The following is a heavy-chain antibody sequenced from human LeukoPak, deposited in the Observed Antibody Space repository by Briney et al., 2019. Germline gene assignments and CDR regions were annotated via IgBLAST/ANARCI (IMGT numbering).Heavy chain of an antibody. J-gene: IGHJ4*02. V-gene: IGHV3-11*06. CDR1: GFSVRVYY. Sequence: PGGSLRLSCAASGFSVRVYYTSWVRQAPGKGLEWISYISSSSSYTNYADSVKGRFTISRDNAKNSLYLQMNSLRAEDTAVYYCARSNSCDYWGQGTLVTVSS. CDR2: ISSSSSYT. D-gene: IGHD2-21*01. CDR3: ARSNSCDY.